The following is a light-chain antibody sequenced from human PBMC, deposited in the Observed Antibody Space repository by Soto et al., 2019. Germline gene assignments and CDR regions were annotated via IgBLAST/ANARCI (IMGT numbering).Light chain of an antibody. Sequence: QSALTQPPSVSGSPGQSITVSCTGTSSDIGASNFVSWYQHLPGRARKVIIFEATNRPSGVSDRFSGSKAGITASLTISGLQADDEGEYFCISYKTDDTFVFGTGTKLTVL. CDR3: ISYKTDDTFV. V-gene: IGLV2-14*01. CDR2: EAT. J-gene: IGLJ1*01. CDR1: SSDIGASNF.